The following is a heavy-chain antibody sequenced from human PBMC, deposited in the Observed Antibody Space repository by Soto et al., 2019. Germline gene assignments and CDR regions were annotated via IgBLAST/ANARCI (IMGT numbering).Heavy chain of an antibody. CDR3: AIYDSSGSRGFQH. CDR1: GGSISSGVYY. CDR2: IFYSGST. Sequence: SETLSLTCPVSGGSISSGVYYWSWIRQHPGKGLEWIGYIFYSGSTYYNPSLKSRLTISVDTSKNQFSLKLSSVTAADTAVYYCAIYDSSGSRGFQHWGQGTLVTVSS. D-gene: IGHD3-22*01. J-gene: IGHJ1*01. V-gene: IGHV4-31*03.